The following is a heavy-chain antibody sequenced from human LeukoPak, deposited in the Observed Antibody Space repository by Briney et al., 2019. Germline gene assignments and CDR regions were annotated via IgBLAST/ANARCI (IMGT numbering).Heavy chain of an antibody. D-gene: IGHD3-16*02. V-gene: IGHV1-8*01. CDR2: MNPNSGNT. CDR3: ATAPYDYVWGTYRNPDY. Sequence: ASVKVSCKASGYTFTSYDINWVRQATGQGLEWMGWMNPNSGNTDYAQKFQGRVTMTRNTSISTAYMELSSLRSDDTAVYYCATAPYDYVWGTYRNPDYWGQGTLVTVSS. CDR1: GYTFTSYD. J-gene: IGHJ4*02.